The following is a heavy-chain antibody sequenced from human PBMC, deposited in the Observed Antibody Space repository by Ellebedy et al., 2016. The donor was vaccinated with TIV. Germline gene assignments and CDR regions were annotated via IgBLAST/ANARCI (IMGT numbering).Heavy chain of an antibody. V-gene: IGHV1-18*01. D-gene: IGHD5-12*01. CDR2: ISAYNGNT. Sequence: AASVKVSCKASGYTFTSYGISWVRQAPGQGLEWMGWISAYNGNTKYAQKLQGRVTMTTDTSTNTAYMELRRLRSDDTAVYYCARVMVGYSGYGANINYFDYWGQGTLVTVSS. J-gene: IGHJ4*02. CDR1: GYTFTSYG. CDR3: ARVMVGYSGYGANINYFDY.